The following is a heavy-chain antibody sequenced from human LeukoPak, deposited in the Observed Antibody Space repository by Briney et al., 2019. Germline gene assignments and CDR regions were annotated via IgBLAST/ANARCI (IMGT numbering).Heavy chain of an antibody. CDR2: ISSSSSYI. CDR1: AFTFSCYT. V-gene: IGHV3-21*01. J-gene: IGHJ4*02. D-gene: IGHD4-17*01. Sequence: GGSLRLSCAASAFTFSCYTMNWVRQAPGKGLEWVSSISSSSSYIYYADSVKGRFTISRDNAKNSLYLQMNSLRAEDTAVYYWGKVPDTTVTRLRKNFDYWGQGTLVTVSS. CDR3: GKVPDTTVTRLRKNFDY.